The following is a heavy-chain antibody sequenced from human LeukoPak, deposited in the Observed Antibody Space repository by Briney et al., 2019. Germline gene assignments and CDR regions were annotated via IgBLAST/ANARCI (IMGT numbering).Heavy chain of an antibody. CDR1: GFIFSDSY. J-gene: IGHJ4*02. V-gene: IGHV3-11*03. CDR2: ISGSSSYT. D-gene: IGHD3-10*01. Sequence: PGGSLRPSCAASGFIFSDSYMTWIRQAPGKGLEWVSWISGSSSYTNYADSVKGRFTISRDNAKNSLYLQMNSLRNEDTAVYYCARAIRKYYGSGPFDYWGQGTLVTVSS. CDR3: ARAIRKYYGSGPFDY.